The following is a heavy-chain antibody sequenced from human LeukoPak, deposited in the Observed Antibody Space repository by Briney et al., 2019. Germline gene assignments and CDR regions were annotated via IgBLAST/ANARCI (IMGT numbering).Heavy chain of an antibody. V-gene: IGHV1-2*02. D-gene: IGHD3-22*01. Sequence: GASVKVSSKASGYTFTGYYMHWVRQAPGQGLEWMGWINPNSGGTNYAQKFQGRVTMTRDTSISTAYMELSRLRSDDTAVYYCARDGGYYDSSGSPLPSNWFDPWGQGTLVTVSS. CDR2: INPNSGGT. CDR3: ARDGGYYDSSGSPLPSNWFDP. CDR1: GYTFTGYY. J-gene: IGHJ5*02.